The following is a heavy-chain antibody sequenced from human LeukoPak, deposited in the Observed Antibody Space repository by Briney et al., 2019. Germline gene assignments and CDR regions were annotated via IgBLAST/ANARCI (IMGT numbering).Heavy chain of an antibody. CDR3: ATGRYCSSTSCSGFDY. Sequence: GESLKISCKGSGYSFTSYWIGWVRQMPGKGLEWMGIIYPGDSDTRYSPSFQGQVTISADKSISTAYLQWSSLKASDTAMYYCATGRYCSSTSCSGFDYWGQGTLVTVSS. D-gene: IGHD2-2*01. CDR1: GYSFTSYW. J-gene: IGHJ4*02. V-gene: IGHV5-51*01. CDR2: IYPGDSDT.